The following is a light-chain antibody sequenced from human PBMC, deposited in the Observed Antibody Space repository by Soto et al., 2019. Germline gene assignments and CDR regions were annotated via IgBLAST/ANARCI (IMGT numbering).Light chain of an antibody. Sequence: ENVLTQSPGTLSLSPGERATLSCRASQTITGNYLAWYQQKPGQAPRLLVHGASSRATDIPDRFSGSGSGTDFTLTISRLEPEDFGPSPLPGSSPLPFGGGTKVEIK. CDR3: PGSSPLP. J-gene: IGKJ4*01. V-gene: IGKV3-20*01. CDR2: GAS. CDR1: QTITGNY.